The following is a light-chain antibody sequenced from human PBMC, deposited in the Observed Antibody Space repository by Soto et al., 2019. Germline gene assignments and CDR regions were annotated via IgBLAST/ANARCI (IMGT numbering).Light chain of an antibody. CDR3: QQLESYPST. CDR2: GAS. V-gene: IGKV3-15*01. Sequence: EIVMTQSPATLSVSPGERATLSCRASQSVSSNLAWYQQKPGQAPRLLIYGASTRATGIPARFSGSGSGTDFTLTISSLQPEDFATYYCQQLESYPSTFGGGTKVDI. J-gene: IGKJ4*01. CDR1: QSVSSN.